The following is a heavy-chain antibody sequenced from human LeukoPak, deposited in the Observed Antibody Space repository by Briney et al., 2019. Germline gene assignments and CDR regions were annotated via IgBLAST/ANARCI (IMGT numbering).Heavy chain of an antibody. V-gene: IGHV3-23*01. Sequence: GGSLRVSCAASGFTFSSYAMTWVRQAPGKGLEWVSAITDSTYFADSVKGRFTFSRDSSKNRMYLQMNSLRVEDTAVYYCARYCSGGRCYSGLDPWGQGALVTVSS. D-gene: IGHD2-15*01. CDR2: ITDST. CDR1: GFTFSSYA. CDR3: ARYCSGGRCYSGLDP. J-gene: IGHJ5*02.